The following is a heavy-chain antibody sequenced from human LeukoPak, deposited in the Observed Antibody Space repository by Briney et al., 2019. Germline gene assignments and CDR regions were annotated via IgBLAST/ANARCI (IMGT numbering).Heavy chain of an antibody. V-gene: IGHV3-7*01. J-gene: IGHJ4*02. CDR3: ARDDLENRGYYNIDY. CDR2: IKQDGSKK. CDR1: GFTFSTYW. D-gene: IGHD3-22*01. Sequence: QTGGSLRLSCGASGFTFSTYWMTWVRQAPGKGLEWVASIKQDGSKKYYVHSVEGRFTISRDNAKNSLYLQMNSLRAEDTAVYYCARDDLENRGYYNIDYWGQGTLVTVSS.